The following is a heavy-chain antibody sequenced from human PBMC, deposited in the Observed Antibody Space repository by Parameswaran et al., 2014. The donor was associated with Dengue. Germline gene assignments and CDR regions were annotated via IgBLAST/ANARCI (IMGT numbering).Heavy chain of an antibody. D-gene: IGHD5-12*01. J-gene: IGHJ5*02. CDR3: ARTWVYSGYAENWFDP. V-gene: IGHV3-30*04. CDR2: ISYDGSNK. Sequence: VRQMPGKGLEWVAVISYDGSNKYYADSVKGRFTISRDNSKNTLYLQMNSLRAEDTAVYYCARTWVYSGYAENWFDPWGQGTLVTVSS.